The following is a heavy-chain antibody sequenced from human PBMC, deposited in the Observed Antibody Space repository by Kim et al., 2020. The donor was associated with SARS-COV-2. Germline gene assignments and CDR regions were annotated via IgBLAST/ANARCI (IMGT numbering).Heavy chain of an antibody. Sequence: GGSLRLSCSASGFTFSSYAMHWVRQDPGKGLEYVSAISSNRGSTYYADSVKGRFTISRDNSKNTLYLQMSSLRAEDTAVYYCVKDAFIAVAGNYYFDYWGQGTLVTVSS. CDR2: ISSNRGST. J-gene: IGHJ4*02. V-gene: IGHV3-64D*09. D-gene: IGHD6-19*01. CDR3: VKDAFIAVAGNYYFDY. CDR1: GFTFSSYA.